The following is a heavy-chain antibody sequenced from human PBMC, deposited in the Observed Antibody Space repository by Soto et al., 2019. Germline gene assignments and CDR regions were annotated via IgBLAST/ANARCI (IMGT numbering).Heavy chain of an antibody. D-gene: IGHD2-21*02. CDR2: LWSDGSNR. CDR3: ARDRDDAGDAGY. J-gene: IGHJ4*02. CDR1: GFTFSRYV. V-gene: IGHV3-33*01. Sequence: QVQLVESGGGVVQPGRSLRLSCVASGFTFSRYVMHWVRQAPGKGLEWVADLWSDGSNRYYADSVKGRFTISRDNSKNTLYLQMNSLRAEDTGMYYCARDRDDAGDAGYWGQGTLVTVSS.